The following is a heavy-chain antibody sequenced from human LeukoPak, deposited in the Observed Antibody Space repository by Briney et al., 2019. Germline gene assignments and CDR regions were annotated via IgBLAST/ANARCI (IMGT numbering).Heavy chain of an antibody. CDR2: MNPNSGNT. CDR1: GYTFTSYD. J-gene: IGHJ5*02. Sequence: ASVKVSCKASGYTFTSYDINWVRQATGQGLEWMGWMNPNSGNTGYAQKFQGRVTMTRNTSISTAYMELSSLRSEDTAVYYCARGLEYCSGGSCYGGWFDPWGQGTLVTVSS. CDR3: ARGLEYCSGGSCYGGWFDP. D-gene: IGHD2-15*01. V-gene: IGHV1-8*01.